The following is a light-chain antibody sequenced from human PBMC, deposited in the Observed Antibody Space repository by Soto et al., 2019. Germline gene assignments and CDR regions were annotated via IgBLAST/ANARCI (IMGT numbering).Light chain of an antibody. Sequence: IVLTQSPGTLSLSPGEGLTLSCRASQSVTSSYLAWYQHKPGQAPRLLIYGASTKATGTPDRFSGSGSGTDFTLTISRLEPEDFAVYYCQQYGSSPFTFGPWTKVDIK. V-gene: IGKV3-20*01. CDR3: QQYGSSPFT. J-gene: IGKJ3*01. CDR2: GAS. CDR1: QSVTSSY.